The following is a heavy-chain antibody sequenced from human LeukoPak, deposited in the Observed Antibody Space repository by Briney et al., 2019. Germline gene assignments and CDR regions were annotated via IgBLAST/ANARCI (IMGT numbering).Heavy chain of an antibody. D-gene: IGHD6-19*01. CDR1: GGSISRSGVY. CDR2: IYYSGST. J-gene: IGHJ4*02. CDR3: ARQQIAVAGTGEGY. Sequence: SETLSLTCTVSGGSISRSGVYWDWIRQPPGKGLEWIGNIYYSGSTHYNPSLKSRVTISVDTSKNQFSLKLSSVTAADTAVYYCARQQIAVAGTGEGYWGQGTLVTVSS. V-gene: IGHV4-39*01.